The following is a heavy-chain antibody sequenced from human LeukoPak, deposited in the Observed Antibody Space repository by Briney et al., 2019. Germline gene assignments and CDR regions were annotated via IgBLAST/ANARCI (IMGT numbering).Heavy chain of an antibody. J-gene: IGHJ6*03. D-gene: IGHD3-10*01. CDR3: ARGQGSGSYYNSYYYYYMDV. Sequence: GGSLRLSCAASGFTFSNYYLNWVRQAPGKGLEWVSSISGSYSYIYYADSVKGRFTISRDSAKNSLYLQMNSLRAEDTAVYFCARGQGSGSYYNSYYYYYMDVWGKGTTVTVSS. V-gene: IGHV3-21*01. CDR1: GFTFSNYY. CDR2: ISGSYSYI.